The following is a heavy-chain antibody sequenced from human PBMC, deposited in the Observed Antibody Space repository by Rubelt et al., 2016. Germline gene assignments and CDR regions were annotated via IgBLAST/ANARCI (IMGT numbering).Heavy chain of an antibody. D-gene: IGHD4/OR15-4a*01. CDR2: IKDDGSET. V-gene: IGHV3-7*03. Sequence: EVQLEESGGGLVQPGGSLRLSCAASGFTFTNYWMAWVRQAPGKGLEWVANIKDDGSETYYVDSVKGRFTVSKDNAKNSLHLQMNSLRTEDTAVYYCARHGRRCFELWGQGTLVTVSS. CDR1: GFTFTNYW. J-gene: IGHJ4*02. CDR3: ARHGRRCFEL.